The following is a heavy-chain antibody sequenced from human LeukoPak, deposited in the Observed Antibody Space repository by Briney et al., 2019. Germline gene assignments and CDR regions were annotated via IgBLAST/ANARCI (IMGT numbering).Heavy chain of an antibody. CDR3: ARDRLPGAYYYYYGMDV. CDR1: GFTFSSYS. V-gene: IGHV3-21*01. CDR2: ISSSSNYI. D-gene: IGHD6-6*01. J-gene: IGHJ6*02. Sequence: GGSLRLSCAASGFTFSSYSMNWVRQAPGKGLEWVSSISSSSNYIYYADSVKGRFTISRDNAKNSLYLQMNSLRAEDTAVYYCARDRLPGAYYYYYGMDVWGQGTTVTVSS.